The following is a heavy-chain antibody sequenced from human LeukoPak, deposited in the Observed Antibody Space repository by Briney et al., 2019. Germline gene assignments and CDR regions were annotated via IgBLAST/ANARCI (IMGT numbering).Heavy chain of an antibody. CDR3: AKGRRCFRPHLFYY. CDR2: ITDSGGST. Sequence: GGSLRLSCAASGFTFSSYAMSWVRQAPGEGLEWVSAITDSGGSTYYSDSVKGRFTISRDNSKNTLYLQMNTLRAEDTAIYYWAKGRRCFRPHLFYYWGQGNLVT. J-gene: IGHJ4*02. V-gene: IGHV3-23*01. D-gene: IGHD6-6*01. CDR1: GFTFSSYA.